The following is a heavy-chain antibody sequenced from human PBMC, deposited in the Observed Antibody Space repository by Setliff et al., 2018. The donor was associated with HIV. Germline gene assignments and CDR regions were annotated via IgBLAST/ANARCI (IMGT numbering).Heavy chain of an antibody. CDR3: ARSYYGSTTSYGMDV. CDR1: GFTFKNYG. CDR2: IQYDGSNK. V-gene: IGHV3-30*02. Sequence: GGSLRLSCAASGFTFKNYGMHWVRQAPGKGLEWLAFIQYDGSNKYYADSVEGRFTISRDNSKNTVYLQMNSLSAEDTAVFYCARSYYGSTTSYGMDVWGQGTTVTVSS. D-gene: IGHD3-10*01. J-gene: IGHJ6*02.